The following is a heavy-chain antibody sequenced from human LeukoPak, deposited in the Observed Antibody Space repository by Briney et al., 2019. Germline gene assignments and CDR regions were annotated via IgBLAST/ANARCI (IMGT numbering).Heavy chain of an antibody. J-gene: IGHJ4*02. CDR2: ITYEGSNQ. V-gene: IGHV3-30*18. CDR1: GFSFGSYG. Sequence: GGSLRLSCAASGFSFGSYGMHWLRQAPGKGLEWVAVITYEGSNQYYADSVKGRFTISRDNSKNTLYLRMNSLRAEDTAVYYCGKQLWSGYDYGSEDWGQETLVSVSS. D-gene: IGHD5-12*01. CDR3: GKQLWSGYDYGSED.